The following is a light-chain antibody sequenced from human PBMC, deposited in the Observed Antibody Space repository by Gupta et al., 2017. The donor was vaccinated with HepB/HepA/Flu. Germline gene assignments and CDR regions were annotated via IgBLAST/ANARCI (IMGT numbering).Light chain of an antibody. Sequence: DIQRTQSPSTLSASAGDTVTITCRASQSIGDWLAWYQQKPGKAPNLLISKASNLETGVPSRFSGSGSGTEFTLTISSLQPDDFAIYYCQQYVSSSTFGQGTKVQIK. CDR3: QQYVSSST. J-gene: IGKJ1*01. CDR2: KAS. CDR1: QSIGDW. V-gene: IGKV1-5*03.